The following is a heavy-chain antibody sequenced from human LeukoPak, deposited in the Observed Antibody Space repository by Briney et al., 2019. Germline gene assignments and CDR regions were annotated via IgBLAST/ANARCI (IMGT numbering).Heavy chain of an antibody. V-gene: IGHV3-30-3*01. J-gene: IGHJ4*02. CDR3: ARALDEGARFDY. CDR2: ISYDGSNK. Sequence: LAGGSLRLSCAASGFTFSSYWMSWVRQAPGKGLEWVAVISYDGSNKYYADSVKGRFTISRDNSKNTLYLQLNSLRAEDTAVYYCARALDEGARFDYWGQGTLVTVSS. CDR1: GFTFSSYW.